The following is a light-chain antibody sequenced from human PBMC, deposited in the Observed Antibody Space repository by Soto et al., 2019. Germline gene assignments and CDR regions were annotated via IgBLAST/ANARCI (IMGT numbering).Light chain of an antibody. J-gene: IGKJ2*01. Sequence: DIQLTQSPSFLSASVGDRVTITCRASQDISDYLAWYQQRPGKAPKLLIYAASTLQSGVPSRFSGSGSGTEFTLTISSLQPEDSATYYCLQHNSYPYTFGQGTKLEI. CDR1: QDISDY. CDR3: LQHNSYPYT. V-gene: IGKV1-9*01. CDR2: AAS.